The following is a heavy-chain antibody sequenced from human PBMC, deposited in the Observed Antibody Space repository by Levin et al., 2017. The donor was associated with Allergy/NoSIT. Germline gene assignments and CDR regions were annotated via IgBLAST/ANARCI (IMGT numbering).Heavy chain of an antibody. CDR1: GYRFSSYY. Sequence: ASVKVSCKASGYRFSSYYVHWVRQAPGQGLEWMGVVNPSGGNPSYAQKFQGRVTMTRDTSTTTVYMELSSLRSEDTAVYYCARVRGEGDNYGDNFGMDVWGQGTTVSVSS. CDR2: VNPSGGNP. V-gene: IGHV1-46*01. CDR3: ARVRGEGDNYGDNFGMDV. D-gene: IGHD2-21*02. J-gene: IGHJ6*02.